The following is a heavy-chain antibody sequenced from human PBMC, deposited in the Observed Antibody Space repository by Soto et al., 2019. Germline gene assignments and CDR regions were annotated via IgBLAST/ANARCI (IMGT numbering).Heavy chain of an antibody. CDR1: GYTFTSYG. CDR3: ARGQEYSSGWYYYYYGMDV. CDR2: MNPNSGDT. J-gene: IGHJ6*02. V-gene: IGHV1-8*01. D-gene: IGHD6-19*01. Sequence: ASVKVSCKASGYTFTSYGINWVRQATGQGLEWMGWMNPNSGDTGYAQKFQGRVTMTRNTSISTAYMELSSLRSEDTAVYYCARGQEYSSGWYYYYYGMDVWGQGTTVTVSS.